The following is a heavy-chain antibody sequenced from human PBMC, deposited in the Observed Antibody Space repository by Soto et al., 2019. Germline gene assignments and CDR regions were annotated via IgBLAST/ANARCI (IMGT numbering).Heavy chain of an antibody. Sequence: ASVKVSCKASGYTFTSYAMHWVRQAPGQRLEWMGWINAGNGNTKYSQKFQGRVTITRDTSASTAYMELSSLRSEDTAVYYCARQTAGKSGYYYMDVWGKGTTVTVSS. CDR1: GYTFTSYA. J-gene: IGHJ6*03. D-gene: IGHD1-1*01. CDR3: ARQTAGKSGYYYMDV. V-gene: IGHV1-3*01. CDR2: INAGNGNT.